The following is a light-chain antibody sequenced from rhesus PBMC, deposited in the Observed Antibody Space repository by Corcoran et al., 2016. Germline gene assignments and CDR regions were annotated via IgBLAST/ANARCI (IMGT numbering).Light chain of an antibody. Sequence: DIQMTQSPSSLSASVGDTVTITCRASQDVRSYLSWFQQKPGKASKLLIYDAYSLENGVPSRFSGSGSGTEFTLTISSLQTEDFAAYYCLQHNTYPFTFGPGTTLDIK. CDR1: QDVRSY. CDR3: LQHNTYPFT. CDR2: DAY. J-gene: IGKJ3*01. V-gene: IGKV1-28*01.